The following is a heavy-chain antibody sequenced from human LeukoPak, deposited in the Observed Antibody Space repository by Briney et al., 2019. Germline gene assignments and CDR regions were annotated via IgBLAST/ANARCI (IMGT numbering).Heavy chain of an antibody. CDR2: IKQDGSEK. D-gene: IGHD3-3*01. CDR1: GFTFSSYW. CDR3: ARRSGYIRTGAFDI. J-gene: IGHJ3*02. V-gene: IGHV3-7*01. Sequence: TGGSLRLSCAASGFTFSSYWMSWVRQAPGKGLEWVANIKQDGSEKYYVDSVKGRFTISRDNAKNSLYLQMNSLRAEDTAVYYCARRSGYIRTGAFDIWGQGTMVTVSS.